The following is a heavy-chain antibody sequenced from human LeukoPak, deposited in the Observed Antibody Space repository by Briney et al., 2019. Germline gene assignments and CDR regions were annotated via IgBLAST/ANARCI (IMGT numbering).Heavy chain of an antibody. J-gene: IGHJ3*02. CDR2: ISSSSSYI. Sequence: GGSLRLSCAASGFTFSSYSMNWVRQAPGKGLEWVSSISSSSSYIYYADSVKGRFTISRDNAKNSLYLQMNSLRAKDTAVYYCARDGYCSSTSCYDDAFDIWGQGTMVTVSS. V-gene: IGHV3-21*01. CDR3: ARDGYCSSTSCYDDAFDI. CDR1: GFTFSSYS. D-gene: IGHD2-2*03.